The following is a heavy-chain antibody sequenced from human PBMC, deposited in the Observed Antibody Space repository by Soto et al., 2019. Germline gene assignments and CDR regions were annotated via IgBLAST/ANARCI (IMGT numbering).Heavy chain of an antibody. J-gene: IGHJ4*02. V-gene: IGHV4-30-4*01. CDR3: ARSGRSLLDY. Sequence: QVQLQESGPGLVKASQTLSLTCTVSGASISGSDHHWSWVRQPPGKGLEWIGHLSYTGNSFNPYYNPSLQSRLTMSLDTSKNQFSLKMTSVTAADTAVYFCARSGRSLLDYWGQGALVSVSS. CDR2: LSYTGNSFNP. D-gene: IGHD1-26*01. CDR1: GASISGSDHH.